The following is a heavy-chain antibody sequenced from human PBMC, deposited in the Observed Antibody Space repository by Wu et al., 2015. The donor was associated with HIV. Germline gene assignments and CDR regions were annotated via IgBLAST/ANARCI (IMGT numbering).Heavy chain of an antibody. V-gene: IGHV1-8*01. J-gene: IGHJ6*02. Sequence: QVQLVQSGAEVKKPGASVKVSCKASGYSFTSYDINWVRQATGQGLEWMGWMNPNSGNTGYAQKFQGRVTMTRNTSISTAYMELSSLRSEDTAVYYCARMHDYGDYELATGGMDVWGQGTTVTVSS. CDR1: GYSFTSYD. CDR2: MNPNSGNT. D-gene: IGHD4-17*01. CDR3: ARMHDYGDYELATGGMDV.